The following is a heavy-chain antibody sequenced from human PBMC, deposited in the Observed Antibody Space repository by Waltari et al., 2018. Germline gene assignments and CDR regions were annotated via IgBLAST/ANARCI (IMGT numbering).Heavy chain of an antibody. CDR3: AALASSSGSNN. CDR1: GYTFTGYY. Sequence: QVQLVQSGAEVKKPGASVKVSCKASGYTFTGYYMHWVRQAPGQGLEWMGWINPSSGGTNYAQKFQGRVTMTRDTSSSTAYMELSRLRSDDTAVYYCAALASSSGSNNWGQGTLVTVSS. D-gene: IGHD3-22*01. J-gene: IGHJ4*02. CDR2: INPSSGGT. V-gene: IGHV1-2*02.